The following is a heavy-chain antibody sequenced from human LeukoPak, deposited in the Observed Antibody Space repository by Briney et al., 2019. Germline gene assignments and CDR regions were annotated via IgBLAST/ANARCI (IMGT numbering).Heavy chain of an antibody. D-gene: IGHD3-22*01. CDR3: ARDSYYYDSSGYSRFDY. J-gene: IGHJ4*02. CDR2: IYTSGST. CDR1: GVSISSYY. Sequence: KPSETLSLTCTVSGVSISSYYWSWIRQPAGKGLEWIGRIYTSGSTNYNPSLKSRVTMSVDTSKNQFSLKLSSVTAADTAVYFCARDSYYYDSSGYSRFDYWGQGTLVTVSS. V-gene: IGHV4-4*07.